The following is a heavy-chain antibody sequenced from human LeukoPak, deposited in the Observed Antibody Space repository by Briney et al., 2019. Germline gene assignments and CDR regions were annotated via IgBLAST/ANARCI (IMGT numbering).Heavy chain of an antibody. CDR3: TTDNGYCSSTSCYYFDY. V-gene: IGHV3-53*04. J-gene: IGHJ4*02. CDR1: GFTVSSNY. D-gene: IGHD2-2*01. Sequence: GGSLRLSCAASGFTVSSNYMSWVRQAPGKGLEWVSVIYSGGSTYYADSVKGRFTISRHNSKNTLYLQMNSLRAEDTAVYYCTTDNGYCSSTSCYYFDYWGQGTLVTVSS. CDR2: IYSGGST.